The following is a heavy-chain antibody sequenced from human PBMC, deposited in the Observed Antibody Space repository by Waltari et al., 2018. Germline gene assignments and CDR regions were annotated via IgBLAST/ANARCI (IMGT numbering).Heavy chain of an antibody. Sequence: VQLVQSGAEVQNPGSAVTVSCTASGGTFSSYVISQMRPAPGQGLELMGGIITIVGTAYYEQKYQGRITITANESTSTDYMELSRLRSEDTAVYYCARDRGGSSGAFDIWGQGTMVTVSS. CDR3: ARDRGGSSGAFDI. J-gene: IGHJ3*02. CDR1: GGTFSSYV. V-gene: IGHV1-69*13. D-gene: IGHD2-15*01. CDR2: IITIVGTA.